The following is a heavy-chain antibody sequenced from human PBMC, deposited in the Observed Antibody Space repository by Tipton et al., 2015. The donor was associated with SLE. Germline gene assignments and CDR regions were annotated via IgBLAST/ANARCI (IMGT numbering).Heavy chain of an antibody. D-gene: IGHD3-16*01. J-gene: IGHJ4*02. CDR2: IKQDGSEK. CDR1: GFTFSNYW. V-gene: IGHV3-7*01. Sequence: SLRLSCAASGFTFSNYWMSWVRQAPGKGLGWVASIKQDGSEKYYVDSMKGRFTISKDNAKNSLYLQMNSLRVEDTAVYYCGRDSRGVWDYWGQGALVIVSP. CDR3: GRDSRGVWDY.